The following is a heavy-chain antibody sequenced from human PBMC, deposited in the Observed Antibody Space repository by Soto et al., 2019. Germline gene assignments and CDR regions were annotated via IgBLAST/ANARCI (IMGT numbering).Heavy chain of an antibody. J-gene: IGHJ5*02. V-gene: IGHV4-4*07. CDR3: ARGGTMVRGPWSWLDP. D-gene: IGHD3-10*01. CDR2: IYTSGST. CDR1: GGSISSYY. Sequence: SETLSLTCTVSGGSISSYYWSWIRQPAGKGLEWIGRIYTSGSTNYNPSLKSRVTMSVDTSKNQFSLKLSSVTAADTAVYYCARGGTMVRGPWSWLDPSGQGTMVTVYS.